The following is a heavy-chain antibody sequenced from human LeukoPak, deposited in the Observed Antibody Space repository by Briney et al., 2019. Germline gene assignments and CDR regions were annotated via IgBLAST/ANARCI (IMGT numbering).Heavy chain of an antibody. V-gene: IGHV3-21*01. Sequence: GGSLRLSCAASGFTFSSYSMNWVRQAPGKGLEWVSSVSSSSSYIYYADSVKGRFTISRDNAKNSLYLQMDSLRAEDTAVYYCARALTPKTIAAAGFDYWGQGTLVTVSS. CDR3: ARALTPKTIAAAGFDY. D-gene: IGHD6-13*01. CDR2: VSSSSSYI. J-gene: IGHJ4*02. CDR1: GFTFSSYS.